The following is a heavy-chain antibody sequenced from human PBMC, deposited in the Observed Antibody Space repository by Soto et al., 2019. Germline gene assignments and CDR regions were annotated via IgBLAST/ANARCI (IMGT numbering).Heavy chain of an antibody. CDR2: IYNDGTT. D-gene: IGHD3-10*01. Sequence: PGGSLRLSCRASGLSVRNNYMSWVRQAPGMGLEWVSVIYNDGTTYYADSVKGRFTISRDTSKNTLSLQMDSLRAEDTAVYYCVRPLPSGRNYGMDVWGQGTTVTVSS. J-gene: IGHJ6*02. CDR1: GLSVRNNY. V-gene: IGHV3-53*01. CDR3: VRPLPSGRNYGMDV.